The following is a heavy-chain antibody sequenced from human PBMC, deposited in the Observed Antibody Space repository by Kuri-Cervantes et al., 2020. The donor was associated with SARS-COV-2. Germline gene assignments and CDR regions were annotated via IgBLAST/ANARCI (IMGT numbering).Heavy chain of an antibody. J-gene: IGHJ4*02. D-gene: IGHD3-3*01. CDR1: GFTFSTYW. Sequence: GESLKISCEASGFTFSTYWMNWVRQAPGKGLEWVANINQDYSEKYYVDSVKGRFTISRDNAKNSLFLQMNSQRAKDTAVYYCARDSADFWSGPSDYWGQGTLVTVSS. V-gene: IGHV3-7*01. CDR2: INQDYSEK. CDR3: ARDSADFWSGPSDY.